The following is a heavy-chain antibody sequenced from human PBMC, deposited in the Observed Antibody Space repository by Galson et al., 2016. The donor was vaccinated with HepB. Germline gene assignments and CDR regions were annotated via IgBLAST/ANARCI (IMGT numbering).Heavy chain of an antibody. CDR2: IHYTGST. CDR3: ARDSGWGSFPLFYYFGLDV. CDR1: SADNN. Sequence: SADNNWGWIRQHPGKGLEWIGYIHYTGSTYYSPSLKTRLTISLDASKNQFFLRLNSVTAADSAVYYCARDSGWGSFPLFYYFGLDVWGRGTTVIVSS. J-gene: IGHJ6*02. D-gene: IGHD3-10*01. V-gene: IGHV4-31*02.